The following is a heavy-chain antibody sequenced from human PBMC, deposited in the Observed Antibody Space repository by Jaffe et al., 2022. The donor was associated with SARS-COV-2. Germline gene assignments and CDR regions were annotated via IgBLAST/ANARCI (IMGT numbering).Heavy chain of an antibody. CDR3: ASGYSSSWYNAFDI. V-gene: IGHV3-66*02. Sequence: EVKLVESGGGLVQPGGSLRLSCAASGFTVSTSYITWVRQAPGKGLEWVSVIYSGGSTYYADSVKGRFTISRENAKNTVYLQMNSLRVEETAVYHCASGYSSSWYNAFDIWGQGTMVTVSS. CDR1: GFTVSTSY. D-gene: IGHD6-13*01. J-gene: IGHJ3*02. CDR2: IYSGGST.